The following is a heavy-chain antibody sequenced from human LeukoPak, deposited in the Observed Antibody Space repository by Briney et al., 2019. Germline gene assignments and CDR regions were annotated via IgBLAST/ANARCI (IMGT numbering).Heavy chain of an antibody. V-gene: IGHV4-38-2*01. CDR1: DYSISSGNY. Sequence: SETLSLTCAVSDYSISSGNYWGWIRQPPGKGLEWIGSVYHSGSTHYSPSLKSRVTISVDTSKNQFSLKLRSVTAADTAVYYCARNVSSGYFDYWGQGTLVTVSS. D-gene: IGHD3-22*01. CDR3: ARNVSSGYFDY. CDR2: VYHSGST. J-gene: IGHJ4*02.